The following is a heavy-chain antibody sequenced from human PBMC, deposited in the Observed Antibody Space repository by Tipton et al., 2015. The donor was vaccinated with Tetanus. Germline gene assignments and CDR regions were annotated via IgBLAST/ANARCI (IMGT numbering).Heavy chain of an antibody. CDR2: INGHGTST. D-gene: IGHD3-10*01. J-gene: IGHJ4*02. Sequence: SLRLSCAAPGFTFSTYWMHWVRQAPGKGLMWVLRINGHGTSTSYADSGKGRFIISRDNGKNLLYLQMNSLRVEDTAVYYCARDPHTIRTGNHRGFDYWGQGTKVTVSS. CDR3: ARDPHTIRTGNHRGFDY. CDR1: GFTFSTYW. V-gene: IGHV3-74*01.